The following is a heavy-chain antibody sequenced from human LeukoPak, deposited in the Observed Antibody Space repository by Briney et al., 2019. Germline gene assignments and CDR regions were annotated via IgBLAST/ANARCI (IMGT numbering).Heavy chain of an antibody. CDR3: ARGGVDTAMVDYYYYGMDV. CDR1: GYTFTSYD. Sequence: ASVKVSCKASGYTFTSYDIKWVRQATGQGLEWMGWMNPNSGNTGYAQKFQGRVTMTRNTSISTAYMELSSLRSEDTAVYYCARGGVDTAMVDYYYYGMDVWGQGTTVTVSS. V-gene: IGHV1-8*01. CDR2: MNPNSGNT. J-gene: IGHJ6*02. D-gene: IGHD5-18*01.